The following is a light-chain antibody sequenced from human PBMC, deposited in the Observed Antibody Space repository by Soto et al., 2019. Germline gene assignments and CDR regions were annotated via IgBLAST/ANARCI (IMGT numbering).Light chain of an antibody. Sequence: DSVMTQSPLSLSVTPGEPASISCRSSQSLLHANGYNYVDWYLQRPGQSPQLLIYLGSHRASGVTDRFNGSGSGTDFTLKISRVEAADVGVYYCMQALQIRVEFGQGTRVQI. CDR3: MQALQIRVE. CDR1: QSLLHANGYNY. V-gene: IGKV2-28*01. CDR2: LGS. J-gene: IGKJ1*01.